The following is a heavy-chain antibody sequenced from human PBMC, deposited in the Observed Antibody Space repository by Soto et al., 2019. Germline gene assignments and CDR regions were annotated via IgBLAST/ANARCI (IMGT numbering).Heavy chain of an antibody. CDR1: GFTFSNAW. Sequence: SLRLSCAASGFTFSNAWMTWVRQAPGKGLEWVGRIKSKTDGGTTDDAAPVKGRFTISTDDSKNTLYLQMNSLKTEDTAVYYCTAMGYSSSWFFDYWGQGTLVTVSS. CDR3: TAMGYSSSWFFDY. J-gene: IGHJ4*02. V-gene: IGHV3-15*01. CDR2: IKSKTDGGTT. D-gene: IGHD6-13*01.